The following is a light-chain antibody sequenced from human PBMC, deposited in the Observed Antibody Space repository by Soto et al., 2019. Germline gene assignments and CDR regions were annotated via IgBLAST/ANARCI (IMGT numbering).Light chain of an antibody. Sequence: TLSLSKSEGATLSCRASQSVSSSYLAWYQQKPGQAPRLLIYGASSRATGIPDRFSGSGSGTDFTLTISRLEPEDFAVYYCQQYGSSPPDTFG. CDR2: GAS. J-gene: IGKJ2*01. CDR1: QSVSSSY. V-gene: IGKV3-20*01. CDR3: QQYGSSPPDT.